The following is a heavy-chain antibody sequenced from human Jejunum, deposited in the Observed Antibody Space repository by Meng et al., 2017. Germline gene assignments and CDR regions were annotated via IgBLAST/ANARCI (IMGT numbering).Heavy chain of an antibody. CDR2: INTVNANT. CDR1: GFAFSRYV. J-gene: IGHJ4*02. Sequence: QVQLWRSGAEVRRPWASVTVSCKTSGFAFSRYVIHWVRQAPGQRLEWMGWINTVNANTRYSEKFQGRVTITRDTSASTAYMELSSLTSEDTAVYYCARVKYSGYDPFDSWGQGTLVTVSS. CDR3: ARVKYSGYDPFDS. D-gene: IGHD5-12*01. V-gene: IGHV1-3*04.